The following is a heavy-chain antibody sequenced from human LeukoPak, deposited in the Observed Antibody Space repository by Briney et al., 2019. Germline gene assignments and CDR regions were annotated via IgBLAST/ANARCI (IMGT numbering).Heavy chain of an antibody. D-gene: IGHD6-13*01. V-gene: IGHV3-7*01. CDR2: IKSDGSDK. Sequence: GGSLRLSCVASGFTFSNYWMSWVRQAPGKGLQWVANIKSDGSDKYYADSVKGRFTISRDNAKNLLYLEMNSLRTDDTAVYYCARWDSNIAASGYKYWGQGSLVTVSA. J-gene: IGHJ4*02. CDR1: GFTFSNYW. CDR3: ARWDSNIAASGYKY.